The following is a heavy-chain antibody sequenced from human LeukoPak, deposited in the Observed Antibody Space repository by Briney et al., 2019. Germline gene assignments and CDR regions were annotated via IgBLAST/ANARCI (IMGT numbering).Heavy chain of an antibody. CDR3: ARSLGSSYYMDV. CDR2: IDAEGSDI. J-gene: IGHJ6*03. D-gene: IGHD5/OR15-5a*01. CDR1: GSRFTTYW. Sequence: GESLKTSCRASGSRFTTYWIAWVRPLPGKGLEWMGIIDAEGSDIRYSPSFQGQVIISVDKSNSTAYLQWNSLRASDTAMYYCARSLGSSYYMDVWGKGTTVTVSS. V-gene: IGHV5-51*01.